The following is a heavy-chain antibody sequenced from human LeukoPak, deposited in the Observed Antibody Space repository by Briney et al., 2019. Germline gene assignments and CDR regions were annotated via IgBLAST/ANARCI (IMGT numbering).Heavy chain of an antibody. CDR1: GFTFSSYA. CDR3: AKDSSSQYQLLSGGDY. V-gene: IGHV3-23*01. CDR2: ISGSGGST. J-gene: IGHJ4*02. D-gene: IGHD2-2*01. Sequence: GGSLRLSCAASGFTFSSYAMSWVRQAPGKGLEWVSAISGSGGSTYYADSAKGRFTISRDNSKNTLYLQMNSLRAEDTAVYYCAKDSSSQYQLLSGGDYWGQGTLGTVSS.